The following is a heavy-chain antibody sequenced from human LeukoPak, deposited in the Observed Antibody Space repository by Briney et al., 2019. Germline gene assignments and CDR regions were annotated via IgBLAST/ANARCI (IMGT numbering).Heavy chain of an antibody. J-gene: IGHJ5*02. V-gene: IGHV3-48*03. Sequence: GGSLRLSCAASGFTFSSYEMNWVRQAPGKGLEGVSFISSSGSTIYYADSVKGRFTISRDNAKHSLYLQMNSLRAEDTAVYYCARDRYSTLGDMVRGAFDPWGQGTLVTVSS. CDR1: GFTFSSYE. CDR2: ISSSGSTI. CDR3: ARDRYSTLGDMVRGAFDP. D-gene: IGHD3-10*01.